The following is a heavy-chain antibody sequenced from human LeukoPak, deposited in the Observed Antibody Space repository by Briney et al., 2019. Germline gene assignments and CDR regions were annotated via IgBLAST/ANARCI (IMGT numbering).Heavy chain of an antibody. CDR3: ARCSSGSSSFPIAVDY. Sequence: ASVKVSCKASGYTFTGYYMHWVRQAPGQGLEWMGWINPNSGGTNYAQKFQGRVTMTRDTSISTAYMELSRLRSDDTAVYYCARCSSGSSSFPIAVDYWGQGTLVTVSS. D-gene: IGHD6-6*01. CDR2: INPNSGGT. V-gene: IGHV1-2*02. J-gene: IGHJ4*02. CDR1: GYTFTGYY.